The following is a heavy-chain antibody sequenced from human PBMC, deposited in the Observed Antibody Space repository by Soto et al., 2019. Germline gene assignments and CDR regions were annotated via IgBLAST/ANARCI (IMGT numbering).Heavy chain of an antibody. CDR3: SKDLDGLQGLVDSSFCFDY. Sequence: GGSLRLSCAASGFTFSDYYMSWIRQAPGKGLKWVSYISSSGSTIYYADSVKGRFTISRDNAKNSLYLQMNSLRAEDTAVYYCSKDLDGLQGLVDSSFCFDYWGQGTLVTVSS. V-gene: IGHV3-11*04. J-gene: IGHJ4*02. CDR1: GFTFSDYY. CDR2: ISSSGSTI. D-gene: IGHD3-16*02.